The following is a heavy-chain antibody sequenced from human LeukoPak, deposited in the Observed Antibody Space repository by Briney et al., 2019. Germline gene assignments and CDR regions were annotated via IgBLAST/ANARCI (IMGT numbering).Heavy chain of an antibody. CDR3: ARDGSRDGGDWGWFDP. D-gene: IGHD2-21*02. CDR2: INPSGGST. Sequence: ASVKVSCKASGYTFTSYNMHWVRQAPGQGLEWMGVINPSGGSTSNAQKFQGRVTITRDTSTSTVYMELSSLRSEDTAVYYCARDGSRDGGDWGWFDPWGQGTLVTVSS. J-gene: IGHJ5*02. V-gene: IGHV1-46*03. CDR1: GYTFTSYN.